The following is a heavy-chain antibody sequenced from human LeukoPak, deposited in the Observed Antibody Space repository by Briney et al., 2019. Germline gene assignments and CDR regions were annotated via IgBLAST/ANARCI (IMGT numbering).Heavy chain of an antibody. Sequence: ASVKVSCKASGYTFTGYYMHWVRQAPGQGLEWMGWINLNSGGTNYAQKFQGRVTMTRDTSISTAYMELSRLRSDDTAVYYCASVLGASSDYYGMDVWGQGTTVTVSS. CDR2: INLNSGGT. CDR1: GYTFTGYY. V-gene: IGHV1-2*02. CDR3: ASVLGASSDYYGMDV. D-gene: IGHD1-26*01. J-gene: IGHJ6*02.